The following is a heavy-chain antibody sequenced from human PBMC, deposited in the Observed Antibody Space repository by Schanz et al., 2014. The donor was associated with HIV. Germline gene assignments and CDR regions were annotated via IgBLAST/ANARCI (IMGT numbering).Heavy chain of an antibody. Sequence: QVQLVESGGGVVQPGRSLRLSCTASGFSFSSYVMSWIRQAPGKGLEWVAVISYDGSNKYYADSVKGRFTISRDNSKNTLYLQMNSLRAEDTAVYFCANTEFPYSSSSDYYYGMDVWGQGTTVTVSS. V-gene: IGHV3-33*05. CDR3: ANTEFPYSSSSDYYYGMDV. D-gene: IGHD6-6*01. CDR2: ISYDGSNK. CDR1: GFSFSSYV. J-gene: IGHJ6*02.